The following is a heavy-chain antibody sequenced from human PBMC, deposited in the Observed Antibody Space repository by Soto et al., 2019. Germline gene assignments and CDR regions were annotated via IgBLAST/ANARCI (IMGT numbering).Heavy chain of an antibody. D-gene: IGHD1-26*01. Sequence: QVQLVQSGAEVKKPGASVKVSCKASGYTFTIYAMHWVRQAPGQRLEWMGGINAGNGNTKYSQKFQGRVTTTRDTSATTPSTEPSILRSEDTAVYNCARDVGATGDWGQGTLVTGSS. V-gene: IGHV1-3*01. CDR2: INAGNGNT. CDR1: GYTFTIYA. CDR3: ARDVGATGD. J-gene: IGHJ4*02.